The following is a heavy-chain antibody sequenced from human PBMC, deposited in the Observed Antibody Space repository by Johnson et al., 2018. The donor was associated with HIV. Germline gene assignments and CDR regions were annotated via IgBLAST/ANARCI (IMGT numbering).Heavy chain of an antibody. Sequence: QVQLVESGGGVVQPGRSLRLSCAASGFTFSSNGMHWVRQAPGKGLEWVAVISYAGSNKYYDDSVKGRFTISRNNSKNPLYLQMNSLKTEDTAVYYCSTDYTDPRISGTTGSAFDIWGQGTMVTVPS. CDR2: ISYAGSNK. J-gene: IGHJ3*02. D-gene: IGHD1-7*01. CDR1: GFTFSSNG. CDR3: STDYTDPRISGTTGSAFDI. V-gene: IGHV3-30*03.